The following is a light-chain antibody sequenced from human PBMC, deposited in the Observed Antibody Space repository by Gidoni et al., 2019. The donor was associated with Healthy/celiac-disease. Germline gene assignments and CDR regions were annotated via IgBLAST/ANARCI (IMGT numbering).Light chain of an antibody. J-gene: IGKJ4*01. CDR3: MQTLQMALT. Sequence: DIVMTQSPLSLPVTPGEPASISCRSSQSLLYSNGYNYLDWYLQKPGQSPQLLIYAGSNRASGVSDRFSGSGSGTDFTLKISRVEAEDVGVYYCMQTLQMALTFGGGTKVEIK. CDR2: AGS. V-gene: IGKV2-28*01. CDR1: QSLLYSNGYNY.